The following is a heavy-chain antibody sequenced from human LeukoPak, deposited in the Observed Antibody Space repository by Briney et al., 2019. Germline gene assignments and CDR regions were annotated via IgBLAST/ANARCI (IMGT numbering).Heavy chain of an antibody. CDR3: AKPATAMVPYDAFDI. D-gene: IGHD5-18*01. CDR1: GYTFTSYY. J-gene: IGHJ3*02. Sequence: ASVKVSCKASGYTFTSYYMHWVRQAPGRGLEWMGIINPSGGSTSYAQKFQGRVTMTRDTSTSTVYMELSSLRSEDTAVYYCAKPATAMVPYDAFDIWGQGTMVTVSS. V-gene: IGHV1-46*03. CDR2: INPSGGST.